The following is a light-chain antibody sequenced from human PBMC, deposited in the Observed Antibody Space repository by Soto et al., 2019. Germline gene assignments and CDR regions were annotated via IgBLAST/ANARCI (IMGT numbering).Light chain of an antibody. J-gene: IGKJ1*01. CDR1: QTIRTR. V-gene: IGKV1-5*01. Sequence: DIQMTHSPSPLSASVGDRVTITCRASQTIRTRLAWYQQKPGKAPKLLIYDASTLDSGVPSRFSGSGSETDFTLTISGLQPDDFATYYCQQYTTFSRAFGQGTTVDI. CDR3: QQYTTFSRA. CDR2: DAS.